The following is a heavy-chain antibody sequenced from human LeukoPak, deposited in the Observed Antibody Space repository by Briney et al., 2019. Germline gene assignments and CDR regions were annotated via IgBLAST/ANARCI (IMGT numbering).Heavy chain of an antibody. CDR1: GFTFSNYA. CDR3: ARGGDILTGRNLLFDY. D-gene: IGHD3-9*01. CDR2: INHSGST. V-gene: IGHV4-34*01. Sequence: GSLRLSCAASGFTFSNYAMTWVRQPPGKGLEWIGEINHSGSTNYNPSLKSRVTISVDTSKNQFSLKLSSVTAADTAVYYCARGGDILTGRNLLFDYWGQGTLVTVSS. J-gene: IGHJ4*02.